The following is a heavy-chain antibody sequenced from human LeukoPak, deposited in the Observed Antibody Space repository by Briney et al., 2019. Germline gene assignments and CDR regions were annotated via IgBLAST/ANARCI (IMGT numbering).Heavy chain of an antibody. CDR3: VRHRREVNIDTFDL. CDR2: IYPGDSDT. D-gene: IGHD1-26*01. J-gene: IGHJ3*01. Sequence: GESLKISCKASGYSFTSYWIALVRQMPGKGLELMWIIYPGDSDTRNSPSFQGQVTISADKSISTAYLQWRSLKASDTAMYYCVRHRREVNIDTFDLWGQGTLVTVSA. CDR1: GYSFTSYW. V-gene: IGHV5-51*01.